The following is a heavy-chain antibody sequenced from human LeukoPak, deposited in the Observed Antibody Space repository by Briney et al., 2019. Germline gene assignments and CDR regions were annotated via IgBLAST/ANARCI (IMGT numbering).Heavy chain of an antibody. Sequence: SETLSLTCTVSDGSLSNKNHFWAWIRQPPGRGLEWIGTFYYIGSTYYNPSLEKRITISLDTSKDQFYLRLTSMTPADTAVYFCARLNFGDVGLRRAFNVWGQGTMVTVSS. J-gene: IGHJ3*01. CDR2: FYYIGST. V-gene: IGHV4-39*07. CDR1: DGSLSNKNHF. CDR3: ARLNFGDVGLRRAFNV. D-gene: IGHD3/OR15-3a*01.